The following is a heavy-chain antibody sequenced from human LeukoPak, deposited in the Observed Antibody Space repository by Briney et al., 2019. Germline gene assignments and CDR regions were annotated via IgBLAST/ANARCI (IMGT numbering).Heavy chain of an antibody. J-gene: IGHJ4*02. Sequence: ASVKVSCKASGYTFTSYDINWVRQATGQGLEWMGWMNPNSGNTGNAQKFQGRVTMTRNTSIGTAYMELSSLRSEDTAVYYCARGITMVRGVSDYWGQGTLVTVSS. CDR2: MNPNSGNT. CDR1: GYTFTSYD. V-gene: IGHV1-8*01. CDR3: ARGITMVRGVSDY. D-gene: IGHD3-10*01.